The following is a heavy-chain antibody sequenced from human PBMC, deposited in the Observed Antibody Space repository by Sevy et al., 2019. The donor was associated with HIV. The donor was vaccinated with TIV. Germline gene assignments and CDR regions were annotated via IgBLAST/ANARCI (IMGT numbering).Heavy chain of an antibody. CDR3: TRNGGAFDNGFDP. CDR2: ISSSGSSI. Sequence: GGSLRLSCTASGFSFSSYDMNWVRQAPGKGLEWVSKISSSGSSIYYAYSVKGRFTISRDNAKNSLNLQMNSLRAEDTAVYYCTRNGGAFDNGFDPWGQGPLVTVSS. D-gene: IGHD2-8*01. V-gene: IGHV3-48*03. CDR1: GFSFSSYD. J-gene: IGHJ5*02.